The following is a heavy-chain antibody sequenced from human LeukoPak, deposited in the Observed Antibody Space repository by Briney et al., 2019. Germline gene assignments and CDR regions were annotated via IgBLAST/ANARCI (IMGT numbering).Heavy chain of an antibody. V-gene: IGHV4-39*01. CDR2: VYYSGDT. CDR1: GGSISSNNYC. Sequence: SETLSLTCTVSGGSISSNNYCWGWIRQPPGKGLEWIGSVYYSGDTYYNPSLKSRVTISVDTSKNQFSLNLSSVTAADTAVYYCARGGVVVVPAYNNWFDPWGQGSLVTVSS. CDR3: ARGGVVVVPAYNNWFDP. D-gene: IGHD2-21*01. J-gene: IGHJ5*02.